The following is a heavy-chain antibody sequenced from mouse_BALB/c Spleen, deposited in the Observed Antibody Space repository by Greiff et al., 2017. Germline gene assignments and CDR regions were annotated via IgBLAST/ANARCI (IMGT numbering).Heavy chain of an antibody. V-gene: IGHV5-12-2*01. Sequence: EVQLVESGGGLVQPGGSLKLSCAASGFTFSSYTMSWVRQTPEKRLEWVAYISNGGGSTYYPDSVKGRFTISRDNAKNTLYLQMSSLKSEDTAMYYCARHFTIGTTHYYAMDYWGQGTSVTVSS. CDR1: GFTFSSYT. J-gene: IGHJ4*01. CDR2: ISNGGGST. CDR3: ARHFTIGTTHYYAMDY. D-gene: IGHD2-14*01.